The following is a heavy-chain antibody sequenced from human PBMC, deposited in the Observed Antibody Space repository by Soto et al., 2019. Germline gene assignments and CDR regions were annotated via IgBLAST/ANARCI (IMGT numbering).Heavy chain of an antibody. V-gene: IGHV1-69*01. Sequence: QVQLVQSGAEVKKPGSSVKVSCKASGGTFSSYAISWVRQAPGQGLEWMGGIIPIFGTANYAQKFQGRVTITADESTSTAYMELSSLRSEDTAVYYGARDRPSIAAAGTHNWFDPWGQGTLVTVSS. CDR3: ARDRPSIAAAGTHNWFDP. J-gene: IGHJ5*02. CDR2: IIPIFGTA. CDR1: GGTFSSYA. D-gene: IGHD6-13*01.